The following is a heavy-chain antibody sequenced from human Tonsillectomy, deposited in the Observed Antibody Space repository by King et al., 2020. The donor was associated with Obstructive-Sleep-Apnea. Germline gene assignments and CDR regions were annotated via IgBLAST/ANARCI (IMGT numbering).Heavy chain of an antibody. D-gene: IGHD3-10*01. Sequence: LQLQESGPGLVKPSQTLSLTCTVSGGSINSGDYYWTWIRQPPGKGLEWIGFIYHSGSTYFNPSLRSRVTVSIDTSRTQFSLNLNSVTAADTAVYFCARWRGGSGNIDYWGQGILVTVSS. V-gene: IGHV4-30-4*01. J-gene: IGHJ4*02. CDR2: IYHSGST. CDR3: ARWRGGSGNIDY. CDR1: GGSINSGDYY.